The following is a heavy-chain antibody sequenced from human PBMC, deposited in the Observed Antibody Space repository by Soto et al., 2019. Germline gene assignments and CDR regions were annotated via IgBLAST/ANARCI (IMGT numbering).Heavy chain of an antibody. Sequence: EVQLVESGGGLVKSGGSLRLSCAASAFTFSDHSMNWVRQAPGKGLEWVSSIGDTGTFIYYADSVKGRFTISRDNAKSSLFLQMDSLRVEDTAVYYCSIDQRYLRQGYSDYWGQGTLVTVSS. J-gene: IGHJ4*02. CDR3: SIDQRYLRQGYSDY. D-gene: IGHD4-4*01. V-gene: IGHV3-21*01. CDR2: IGDTGTFI. CDR1: AFTFSDHS.